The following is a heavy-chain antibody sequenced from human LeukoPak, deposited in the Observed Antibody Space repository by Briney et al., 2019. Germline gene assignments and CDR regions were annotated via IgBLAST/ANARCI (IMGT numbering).Heavy chain of an antibody. Sequence: PGGSLRLSCAASGFTFTNYAMSWVRQAPGKGLEWVSTISGGTSNIYYAVSVKGRFTISRDNSENTLFLQMNSLRAEDTAVYYCAKKEVYSSGWWPPSFGSWGHGTLVTVSS. CDR3: AKKEVYSSGWWPPSFGS. J-gene: IGHJ4*01. CDR2: ISGGTSNI. V-gene: IGHV3-23*01. D-gene: IGHD6-19*01. CDR1: GFTFTNYA.